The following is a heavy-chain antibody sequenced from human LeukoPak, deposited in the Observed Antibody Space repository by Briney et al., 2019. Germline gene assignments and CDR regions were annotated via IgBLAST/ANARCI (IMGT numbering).Heavy chain of an antibody. CDR1: GGSFSGYY. J-gene: IGHJ6*02. CDR3: ARPRRRYFDWLPDYYYYGMDV. CDR2: INHSGSI. V-gene: IGHV4-34*01. D-gene: IGHD3-9*01. Sequence: PSETLSLTCAVYGGSFSGYYWSWIRQPPGKGLEWIGEINHSGSINYNPSLKSRVTISVDTSKNQFSLKLSSVAAADTAVYYCARPRRRYFDWLPDYYYYGMDVWGQGTTVTVSS.